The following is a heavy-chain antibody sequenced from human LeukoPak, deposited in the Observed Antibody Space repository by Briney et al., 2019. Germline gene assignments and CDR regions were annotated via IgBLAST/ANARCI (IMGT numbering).Heavy chain of an antibody. CDR2: VIPIFGTA. CDR3: ARGGTTGTTNYFDY. D-gene: IGHD1-1*01. CDR1: GGTFSSYA. J-gene: IGHJ4*02. Sequence: SVKVSCKASGGTFSSYAISWVRQAPGQGLEWMGGVIPIFGTANYAQKFRGRVTITADESTSTAYMELSSLRSEDTAVYYCARGGTTGTTNYFDYWGQGTLVTVSS. V-gene: IGHV1-69*13.